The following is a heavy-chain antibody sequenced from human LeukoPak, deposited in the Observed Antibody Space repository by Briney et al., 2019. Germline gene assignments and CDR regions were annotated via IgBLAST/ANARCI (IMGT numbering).Heavy chain of an antibody. V-gene: IGHV4-4*07. D-gene: IGHD6-13*01. Sequence: SETLSLTCTVSGGSISSYYWSWIRQPAGKGLEWIGRIYTSGSTNYNPSLKSRVTMSVDTSKNQFSLKLSSVTAADTAVYYCAREYSSSWYLYYYYYMDVWGKGTTVTVSS. CDR3: AREYSSSWYLYYYYYMDV. J-gene: IGHJ6*03. CDR2: IYTSGST. CDR1: GGSISSYY.